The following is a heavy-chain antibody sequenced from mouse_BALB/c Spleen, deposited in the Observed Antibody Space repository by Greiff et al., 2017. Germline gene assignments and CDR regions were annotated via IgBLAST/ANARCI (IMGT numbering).Heavy chain of an antibody. D-gene: IGHD2-1*01. J-gene: IGHJ2*01. CDR3: ARHRDGNYGFDY. CDR2: ISSGGSYT. Sequence: EVQLQQSGGDLVKPGGSLKLSCAASGFTFSSYGMSWVRQTPDKRLEWVATISSGGSYTYYPDSVKGRFTISRDNAKNTLYLQMSSLKSEDTAMYYCARHRDGNYGFDYWGQGTTLTVSS. CDR1: GFTFSSYG. V-gene: IGHV5-6*01.